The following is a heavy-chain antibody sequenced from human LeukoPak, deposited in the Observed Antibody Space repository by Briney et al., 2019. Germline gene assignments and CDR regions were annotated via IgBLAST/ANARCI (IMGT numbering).Heavy chain of an antibody. CDR2: IYTSGST. CDR1: GGSISSYY. D-gene: IGHD1-1*01. J-gene: IGHJ6*03. V-gene: IGHV4-4*09. CDR3: ARHRTGTYFGSLYYYYYYMDV. Sequence: SETLSLTCTVSGGSISSYYWSWIRQPPGKGLEWIGYIYTSGSTNYNPSLKSRVTISVDTSKNQFSLKLSSVTAADTAVYYCARHRTGTYFGSLYYYYYYMDVWGKGTTVTVSS.